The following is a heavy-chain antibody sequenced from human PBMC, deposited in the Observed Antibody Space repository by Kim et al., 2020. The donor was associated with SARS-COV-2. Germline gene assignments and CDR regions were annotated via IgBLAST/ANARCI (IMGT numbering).Heavy chain of an antibody. V-gene: IGHV4-34*01. CDR2: INHSGST. Sequence: SETLSLTCAVYGGTFSGYYWSWIRQPPGKGLEWIGEINHSGSTNYNPSLKSRVTISVDTSKNQFSLKLSSVTAADTAVYYCARGPGHDYGGKPFDYWGQGTLVTVSS. CDR1: GGTFSGYY. D-gene: IGHD4-17*01. CDR3: ARGPGHDYGGKPFDY. J-gene: IGHJ4*02.